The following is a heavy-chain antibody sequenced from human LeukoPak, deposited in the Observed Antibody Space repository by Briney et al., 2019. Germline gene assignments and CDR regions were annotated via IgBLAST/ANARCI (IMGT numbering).Heavy chain of an antibody. J-gene: IGHJ4*02. D-gene: IGHD6-13*01. CDR2: ISGSGGST. CDR1: GFXFNNCG. CDR3: AKGAAAAGTGSYFDY. Sequence: GGSLRLSCAASGFXFNNCGMSWVRQAPGKGLEWVSAISGSGGSTYYADSVKGRFTISRDNSKNTLYLQMNSLRAEDTAVYYCAKGAAAAGTGSYFDYWGQGSLVTVSS. V-gene: IGHV3-23*01.